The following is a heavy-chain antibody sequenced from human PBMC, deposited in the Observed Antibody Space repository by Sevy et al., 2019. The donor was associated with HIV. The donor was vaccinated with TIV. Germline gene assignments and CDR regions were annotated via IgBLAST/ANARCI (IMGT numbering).Heavy chain of an antibody. D-gene: IGHD1-26*01. CDR3: ARLREEGDYFDY. CDR1: GNSFSTYW. V-gene: IGHV5-51*01. CDR2: IYPGDSVP. J-gene: IGHJ4*02. Sequence: GESLKISCKGSGNSFSTYWNAWVRQMPGKGLEWMGIIYPGDSVPRYRPSFQGHVIISADKSINTAYLQWSSLEASDTAIYYCARLREEGDYFDYWGQGTLVTVSS.